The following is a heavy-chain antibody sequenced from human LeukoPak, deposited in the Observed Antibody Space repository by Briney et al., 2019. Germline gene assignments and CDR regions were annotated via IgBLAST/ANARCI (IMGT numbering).Heavy chain of an antibody. V-gene: IGHV1-18*01. D-gene: IGHD3-16*02. CDR1: GYTFTSYG. CDR2: ISAYNGNT. CDR3: ARFYDYVWGSYRYYGFPLVVHDY. J-gene: IGHJ4*02. Sequence: ASVKVSCKASGYTFTSYGISWVRQAPGQGLEWMGWISAYNGNTNYAQKLQGRVTMTTDTSTSTAYMELRSLRSDDTAVYYCARFYDYVWGSYRYYGFPLVVHDYWGQGTLVTVSS.